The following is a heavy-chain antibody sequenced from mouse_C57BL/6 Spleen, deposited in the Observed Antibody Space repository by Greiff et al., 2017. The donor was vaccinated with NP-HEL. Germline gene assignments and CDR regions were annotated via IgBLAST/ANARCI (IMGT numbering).Heavy chain of an antibody. J-gene: IGHJ2*01. CDR3: ARHEEIRGRRYYVDY. V-gene: IGHV5-6*01. CDR1: GFTFSSYG. Sequence: EVHLVESGGDLVKPGGSLKLSCAASGFTFSSYGMSWVRQTPDKRLEWVATISSGGSYTYYPDSVKGRFTISRDNAKNTLYLQMSSLKSEDTAMYYCARHEEIRGRRYYVDYWGQGTTLTVSS. CDR2: ISSGGSYT.